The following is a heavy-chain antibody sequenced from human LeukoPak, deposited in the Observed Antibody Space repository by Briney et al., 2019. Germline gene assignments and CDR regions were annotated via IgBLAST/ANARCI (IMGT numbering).Heavy chain of an antibody. CDR2: ISSSSSTI. CDR1: GFTFSSYS. V-gene: IGHV3-48*01. CDR3: ARLGAVVVVPAAIHPYFDY. D-gene: IGHD2-2*02. J-gene: IGHJ4*02. Sequence: AGTLRLTGAASGFTFSSYSMNWVRQAPGKGLVWLSYISSSSSTIYYADSVKGRFTISRDTGKNSLYLQMNSLRAEDTAVYYCARLGAVVVVPAAIHPYFDYWGQGTLVTVSS.